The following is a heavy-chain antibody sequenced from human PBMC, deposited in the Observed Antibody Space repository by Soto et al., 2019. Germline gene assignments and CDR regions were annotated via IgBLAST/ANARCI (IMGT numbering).Heavy chain of an antibody. CDR2: INPNSGGT. D-gene: IGHD2-2*01. CDR3: ARAMVPAARPSGYYYGMDV. Sequence: ASVKVSCKASGYTFTGYYMHWARQAPGQGLEWMGWINPNSGGTNYAQKFQGRVTMTRDTSISTAYMELSRLRSDDTAVYYCARAMVPAARPSGYYYGMDVWGQGTTVTVSS. J-gene: IGHJ6*02. V-gene: IGHV1-2*02. CDR1: GYTFTGYY.